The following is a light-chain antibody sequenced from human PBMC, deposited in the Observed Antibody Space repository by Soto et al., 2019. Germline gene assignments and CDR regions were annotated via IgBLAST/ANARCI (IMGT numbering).Light chain of an antibody. CDR2: EVI. Sequence: QSVLTQPPSASGSPGQSVTISCTGTFNDVGGYNSVSWYQHHPGKAPKLLIYEVIKRPSGIPDRFSGSKSDNTSSLTVSGLQGEDEADDYCSSYAGSKNFVVFGGGTKLTVL. CDR3: SSYAGSKNFVV. CDR1: FNDVGGYNS. V-gene: IGLV2-8*01. J-gene: IGLJ2*01.